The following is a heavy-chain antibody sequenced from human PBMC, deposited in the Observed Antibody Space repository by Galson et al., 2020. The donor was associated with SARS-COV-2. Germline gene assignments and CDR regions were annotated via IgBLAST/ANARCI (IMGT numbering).Heavy chain of an antibody. CDR1: GFMFSSHW. V-gene: IGHV3-7*03. Sequence: GGSLRLSCAASGFMFSSHWMSWVRRAPGKGLEWVDKINQDGSEKYYADSVKGRFTISRDNAKNSLYLQMNSLRAKDTAVYYCARDHFYGWFDSWGQGTLVTVSS. CDR2: INQDGSEK. J-gene: IGHJ5*01. CDR3: ARDHFYGWFDS. D-gene: IGHD3-10*01.